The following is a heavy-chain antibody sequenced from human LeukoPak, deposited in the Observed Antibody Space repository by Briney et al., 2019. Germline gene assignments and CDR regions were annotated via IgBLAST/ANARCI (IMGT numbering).Heavy chain of an antibody. Sequence: SETLSLTCTVSGGSLTYYYWSWIRQPPGKGLEWIGYIYYSGSTNYNPSLKSRVTISVDTSKNQFSLKLSSVTAADTAVYYCARGVLRGYFDYWGQGTLVTVSS. V-gene: IGHV4-59*01. CDR1: GGSLTYYY. CDR3: ARGVLRGYFDY. CDR2: IYYSGST. D-gene: IGHD3-16*01. J-gene: IGHJ4*02.